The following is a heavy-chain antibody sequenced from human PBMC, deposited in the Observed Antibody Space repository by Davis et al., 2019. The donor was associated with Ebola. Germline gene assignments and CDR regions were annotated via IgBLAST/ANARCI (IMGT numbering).Heavy chain of an antibody. V-gene: IGHV3-15*01. CDR3: AKDQGFLEWLFSGYFDY. Sequence: GESLKISCAASGFTFSNAWMSWVRQAPGKGLEWVGRIKSKTDGGTTDYAAPVKGRFTISRDNSKNTLYLQMNSLRAEDTAVYYCAKDQGFLEWLFSGYFDYWGQGTLVTVSS. D-gene: IGHD3-3*01. J-gene: IGHJ4*02. CDR1: GFTFSNAW. CDR2: IKSKTDGGTT.